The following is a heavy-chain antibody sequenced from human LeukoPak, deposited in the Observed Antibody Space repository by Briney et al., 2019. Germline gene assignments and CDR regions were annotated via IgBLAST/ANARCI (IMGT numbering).Heavy chain of an antibody. CDR2: INPNSDGT. Sequence: GASVKVSCKASGYTFTGYYMHWVRQAPGQGLEWMGWINPNSDGTNYAQKFQGWVTMTRDTSISTAYMELSRLRSDDTAVYYCARAHSSSWYPFDYWGQGTLVTVSS. CDR3: ARAHSSSWYPFDY. D-gene: IGHD6-13*01. J-gene: IGHJ4*02. V-gene: IGHV1-2*04. CDR1: GYTFTGYY.